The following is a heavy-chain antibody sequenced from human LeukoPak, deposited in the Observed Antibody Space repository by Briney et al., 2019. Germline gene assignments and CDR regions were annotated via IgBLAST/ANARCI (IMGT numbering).Heavy chain of an antibody. J-gene: IGHJ4*02. D-gene: IGHD2-15*01. CDR1: GGSISSYY. CDR2: IYHSGST. Sequence: PSETLSLTCTVSGGSISSYYWSGIRQPPGKGLEWIGYIYHSGSTKYNPSLKTRVTISLDTSKNQFSLKLSSVTAADTAIYYCARGRAAWIFDFWGQGTLVTVSS. CDR3: ARGRAAWIFDF. V-gene: IGHV4-59*01.